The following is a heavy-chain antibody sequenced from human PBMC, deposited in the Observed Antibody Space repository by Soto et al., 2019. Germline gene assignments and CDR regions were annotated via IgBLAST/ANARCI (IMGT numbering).Heavy chain of an antibody. D-gene: IGHD6-19*01. Sequence: QVQLQESGPGLVKPSETLSLTCTVSGGSISGYYYSWIRQPPGKGLEWLGYMHYSGSTNYNPSLKSQVTLSLDTSKNQFSLKLSSVTAADTAVYYHARGQWLAWAIDISGQRPMVTVSS. CDR3: ARGQWLAWAIDI. CDR1: GGSISGYY. V-gene: IGHV4-59*01. J-gene: IGHJ3*02. CDR2: MHYSGST.